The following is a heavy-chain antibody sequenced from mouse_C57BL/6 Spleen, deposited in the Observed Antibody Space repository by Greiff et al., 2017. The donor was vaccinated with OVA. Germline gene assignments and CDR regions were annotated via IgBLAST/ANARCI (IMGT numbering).Heavy chain of an antibody. CDR1: GYAFSSYW. J-gene: IGHJ4*01. D-gene: IGHD1-1*01. CDR3: ARKDAVVATGAMDY. CDR2: IYPGDGDT. V-gene: IGHV1-80*01. Sequence: VKLMESGAELEKPGASVKISCKASGYAFSSYWMNWVKQRPGKGLEWIGQIYPGDGDTNYNGKFKGKATLTADKSSSTAYMQLSSLTSEDSAVYFAARKDAVVATGAMDYWGQGTSVTVSS.